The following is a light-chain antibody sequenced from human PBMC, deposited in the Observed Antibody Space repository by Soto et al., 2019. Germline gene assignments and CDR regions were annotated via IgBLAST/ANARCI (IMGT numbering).Light chain of an antibody. CDR1: QSVSSA. J-gene: IGKJ1*01. CDR2: GAS. CDR3: HQYVHWPQT. V-gene: IGKV3-15*01. Sequence: EIVMTQSPATLSVSPGERATLSCRASQSVSSALAWYQHNPGRAPSLLIYGASTSATGIPAGFSVRGSGTEFTLTISCLQSVDCAVYYGHQYVHWPQTFGQGNKVEI.